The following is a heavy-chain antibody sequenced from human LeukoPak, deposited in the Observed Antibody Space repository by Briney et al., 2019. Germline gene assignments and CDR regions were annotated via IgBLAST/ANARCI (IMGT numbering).Heavy chain of an antibody. CDR1: GWRFTSYW. D-gene: IGHD3-16*01. CDR3: ANRGRYATSPFDF. J-gene: IGHJ4*02. CDR2: IYPGDSGT. V-gene: IGHV5-51*01. Sequence: GESLKISCKASGWRFTSYWIGWVRQMPGKGLEWMGIIYPGDSGTRYSPSFQGQVTISADKSISTAFLQWSSLKASDTAMYYCANRGRYATSPFDFWGQGTLVTVSS.